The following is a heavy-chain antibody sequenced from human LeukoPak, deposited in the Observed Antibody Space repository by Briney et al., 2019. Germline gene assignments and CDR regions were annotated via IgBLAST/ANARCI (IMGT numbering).Heavy chain of an antibody. V-gene: IGHV3-74*01. CDR3: GRYIATAVVY. CDR1: GFSFSRYC. J-gene: IGHJ4*02. D-gene: IGHD6-13*01. Sequence: GGSLRLSCTASGFSFSRYCMHWVPHAPGKGLVWVSRINSAGSSTNYADSAKGGFNISRDNAKNTLYPQKNSLRAEDTAIYYCGRYIATAVVYWGLGTLVTVSS. CDR2: INSAGSST.